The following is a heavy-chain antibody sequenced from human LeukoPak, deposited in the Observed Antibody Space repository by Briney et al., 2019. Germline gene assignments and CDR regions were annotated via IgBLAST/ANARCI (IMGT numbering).Heavy chain of an antibody. V-gene: IGHV4-34*01. Sequence: SETLSLTCAVYGGSFSGYYWSWIRQPPGKGLEWIGEINHSGSTYYNPSLKSRVTISVDTSKNQFSLKLSSVTAADTAVYYCARGIQSHLANWGQGTLVTVSS. CDR1: GGSFSGYY. D-gene: IGHD4-11*01. J-gene: IGHJ4*02. CDR3: ARGIQSHLAN. CDR2: INHSGST.